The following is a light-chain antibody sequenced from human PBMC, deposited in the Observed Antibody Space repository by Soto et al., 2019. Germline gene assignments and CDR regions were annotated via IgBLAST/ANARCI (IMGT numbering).Light chain of an antibody. Sequence: EIELTQSPGTLSLSLGERATLSCGASQSVSSSYLAWYQQRPGQAPSLLIYGTSSSATAIPDRFSGSGSGTDFTLTISRLEPEDFAGYYCQQYGSSSRTVGQGTKVEIK. CDR2: GTS. CDR1: QSVSSSY. V-gene: IGKV3-20*01. J-gene: IGKJ1*01. CDR3: QQYGSSSRT.